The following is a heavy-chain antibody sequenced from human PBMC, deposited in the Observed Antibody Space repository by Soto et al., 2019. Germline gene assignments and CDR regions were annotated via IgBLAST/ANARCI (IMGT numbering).Heavy chain of an antibody. CDR1: GYTFTGHY. V-gene: IGHV1-2*02. CDR3: AREGVYGDPEGWFDP. D-gene: IGHD4-17*01. J-gene: IGHJ5*02. CDR2: INPNSGGT. Sequence: QVQLVQSGAEVKKPGASVKVSCKASGYTFTGHYMHWVRQAPGQGLEWMGWINPNSGGTNYAQKFQGRVTMTRDTSISTAYMELSRLRSDDTAVYYCAREGVYGDPEGWFDPWGQGTLVTVSS.